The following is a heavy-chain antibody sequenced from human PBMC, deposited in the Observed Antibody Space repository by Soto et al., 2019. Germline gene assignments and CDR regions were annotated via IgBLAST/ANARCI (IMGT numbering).Heavy chain of an antibody. V-gene: IGHV3-30*18. CDR3: AKDFRAFSSSEFYYYYYGMDV. CDR2: ISYDGSNK. CDR1: GFTFSSYG. J-gene: IGHJ6*02. D-gene: IGHD6-6*01. Sequence: GGSLRLSCAASGFTFSSYGMHWVRQAPGKGLEWVAVISYDGSNKYYADSVKGRFTISRDNSKNTLYLQMNSLRAEDTAVYYCAKDFRAFSSSEFYYYYYGMDVWGQGTTVTVSS.